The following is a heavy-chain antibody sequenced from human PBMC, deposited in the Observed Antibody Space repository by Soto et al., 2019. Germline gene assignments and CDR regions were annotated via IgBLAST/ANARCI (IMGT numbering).Heavy chain of an antibody. J-gene: IGHJ5*02. Sequence: PSGTLSLSCTVSVGSSSSGHYYWSWNGQPTGKGLEWIRYTYYSGSTYYNPSLKIRVTISVDTSKNQFSLKLSSVTAADTAVYYCARVLMVVAATPDWFDPWGQGTLVTVSS. CDR2: TYYSGST. D-gene: IGHD2-15*01. CDR3: ARVLMVVAATPDWFDP. CDR1: VGSSSSGHYY. V-gene: IGHV4-30-4*01.